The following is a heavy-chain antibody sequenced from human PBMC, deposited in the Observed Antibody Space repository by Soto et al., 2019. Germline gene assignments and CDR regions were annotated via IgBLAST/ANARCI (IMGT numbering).Heavy chain of an antibody. J-gene: IGHJ4*02. CDR1: GGTFISYA. V-gene: IGHV1-69*13. CDR3: AREISSSPALDY. D-gene: IGHD6-6*01. Sequence: GASVKVSCKASGGTFISYAISWVRQAPGQGLEWMGGIIPIFGTANYAQKFQGRVTITADESTSTAYMELSSLRSEDTAVYYCAREISSSPALDYWGQGTLVTVS. CDR2: IIPIFGTA.